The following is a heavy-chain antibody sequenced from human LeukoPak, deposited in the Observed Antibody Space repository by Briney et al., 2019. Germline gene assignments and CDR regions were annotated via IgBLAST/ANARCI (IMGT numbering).Heavy chain of an antibody. CDR1: GGSISSYY. V-gene: IGHV4-59*01. J-gene: IGHJ6*03. CDR3: ARETSQKGAHYMDV. CDR2: IYYSGYT. D-gene: IGHD3-16*01. Sequence: SETLSLTCTVSGGSISSYYWSWIRQPPGKGLEWIGYIYYSGYTNYKPSLKSRVTISVDTSKNQFSLKLSSVTAADTAVYYCARETSQKGAHYMDVWGKGTTVTISS.